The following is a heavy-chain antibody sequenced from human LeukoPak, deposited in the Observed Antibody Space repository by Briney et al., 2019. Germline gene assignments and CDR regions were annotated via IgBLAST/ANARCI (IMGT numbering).Heavy chain of an antibody. Sequence: SETLSLTCTVPGGSISSSSYYWGWIRQPPGKGLEWIGRIYYSGSTYYNPSLKSRVTISVDTSKNQFSLKLSSATAADTAVYYCARRVAAAGTIPSQNWFDPWGQGTLVTVSS. V-gene: IGHV4-39*01. D-gene: IGHD6-13*01. CDR1: GGSISSSSYY. CDR3: ARRVAAAGTIPSQNWFDP. J-gene: IGHJ5*02. CDR2: IYYSGST.